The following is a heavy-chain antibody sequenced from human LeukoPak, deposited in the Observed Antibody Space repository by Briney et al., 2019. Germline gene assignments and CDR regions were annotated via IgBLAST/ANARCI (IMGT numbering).Heavy chain of an antibody. D-gene: IGHD2-2*01. V-gene: IGHV4-59*08. CDR3: ARHGALGYCSSTSCPNWFDP. J-gene: IGHJ5*02. Sequence: SETLPLTCSVSGGSISSYYWSWIRQPPGKGLEGIGYIYYSGSTNYNPSLKSRVTISVDTSKNQFSLKLSSVTAADTAVYYCARHGALGYCSSTSCPNWFDPWGQGTLVTVSS. CDR2: IYYSGST. CDR1: GGSISSYY.